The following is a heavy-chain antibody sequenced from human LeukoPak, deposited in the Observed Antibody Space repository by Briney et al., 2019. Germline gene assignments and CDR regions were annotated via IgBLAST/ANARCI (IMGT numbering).Heavy chain of an antibody. Sequence: GGSLRLSCAASGFTFSSCAMSWVRQAPGKGLEWVSAIVGSGRSTYYADSVKGRFTISRDNSKNTLYLQMNSLRAEDTAVYYCAKDRVRFSSRVDAFDIWGRGTMVTVSS. V-gene: IGHV3-23*01. D-gene: IGHD6-13*01. CDR1: GFTFSSCA. CDR2: IVGSGRST. CDR3: AKDRVRFSSRVDAFDI. J-gene: IGHJ3*02.